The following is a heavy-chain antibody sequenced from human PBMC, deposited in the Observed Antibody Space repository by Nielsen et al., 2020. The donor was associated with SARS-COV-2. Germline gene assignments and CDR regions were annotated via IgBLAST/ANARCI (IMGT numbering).Heavy chain of an antibody. CDR3: ARDLRFGEPDAFDI. J-gene: IGHJ3*02. Sequence: GGSLRLSCAASGFSVGSHYMSWVRQAPGRGLDWVSIISSGDITYYEDSVKGRFTISRDNSQNTLYLQMNSLRAEDTAVYYCARDLRFGEPDAFDIWGQGTMVTVSS. V-gene: IGHV3-53*01. CDR1: GFSVGSHY. D-gene: IGHD3-10*01. CDR2: ISSGDIT.